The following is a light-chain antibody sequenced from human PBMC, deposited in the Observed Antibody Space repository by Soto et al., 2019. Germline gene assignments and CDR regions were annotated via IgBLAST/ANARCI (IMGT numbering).Light chain of an antibody. CDR1: QSIITN. J-gene: IGKJ1*01. CDR3: QQYYNGPLGT. CDR2: DAS. Sequence: EIVMTQSPEKLSLSPGERATLSCMASQSIITNLAWYQQKPGQAPRLLIFDASTRATGIPARFSGSGSGTEFTLTISSLQSADFAVYYCQQYYNGPLGTFCQVTKVDI. V-gene: IGKV3-15*01.